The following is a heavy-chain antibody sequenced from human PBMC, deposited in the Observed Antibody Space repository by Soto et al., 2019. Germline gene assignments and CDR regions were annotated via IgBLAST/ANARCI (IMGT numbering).Heavy chain of an antibody. V-gene: IGHV4-30-4*01. CDR3: ARGQSGDKVDS. Sequence: QVQLQESGPGLVKPSQTLSLTCTVSGGSISTVDYWWSWIRQSPDMGLEWIGHIYDGGRTYNNPSLERRVTMSVVTSKSQLSLTLSSVSAADTAVYYCARGQSGDKVDSWGQGTLVTVSS. J-gene: IGHJ4*02. CDR2: IYDGGRT. D-gene: IGHD7-27*01. CDR1: GGSISTVDYW.